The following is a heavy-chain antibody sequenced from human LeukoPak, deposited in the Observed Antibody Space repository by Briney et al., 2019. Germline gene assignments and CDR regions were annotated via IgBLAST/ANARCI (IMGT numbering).Heavy chain of an antibody. D-gene: IGHD2-21*01. CDR1: GFTFASFA. V-gene: IGHV3-23*01. CDR3: AKPDSDYPPLNWFDP. CDR2: ISGYVGTT. J-gene: IGHJ5*02. Sequence: AGGSLRLSCAASGFTFASFAMSWVRKVPGKGLEWVSSISGYVGTTYYADSVKGRFTISRDNSKNTLYLQMNSLRAEDTAVYYCAKPDSDYPPLNWFDPWGQGTLVTVSS.